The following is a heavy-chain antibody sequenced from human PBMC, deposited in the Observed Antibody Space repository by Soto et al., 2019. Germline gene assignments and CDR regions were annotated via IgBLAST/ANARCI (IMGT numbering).Heavy chain of an antibody. CDR3: AKRDSSGYYFFDY. CDR1: GFTFISYA. J-gene: IGHJ4*02. Sequence: EVQLLESGGGLVQPGGSLRLSCAASGFTFISYAMSWVRQAPGKGLEWVSGIRGTGVSTYYADSVKGRFTISRDNSKNTLYLQMNSLRAEDTAVYYCAKRDSSGYYFFDYWGQGTLVTVSS. CDR2: IRGTGVST. D-gene: IGHD3-22*01. V-gene: IGHV3-23*01.